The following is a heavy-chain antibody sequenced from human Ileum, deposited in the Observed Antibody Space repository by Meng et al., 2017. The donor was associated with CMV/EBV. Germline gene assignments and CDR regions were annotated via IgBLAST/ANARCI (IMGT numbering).Heavy chain of an antibody. Sequence: SFSGYSWTWIRQPPGKGLEWIGEINHSGSTNYNPSLKSRVTISVDTSKNQFSLKLSSVTAVDTAVYYCARVPQGYCSRASCYHYFDYWGQGTLVTVSS. CDR1: SFSGYS. D-gene: IGHD2-2*01. J-gene: IGHJ4*02. CDR3: ARVPQGYCSRASCYHYFDY. V-gene: IGHV4-34*01. CDR2: INHSGST.